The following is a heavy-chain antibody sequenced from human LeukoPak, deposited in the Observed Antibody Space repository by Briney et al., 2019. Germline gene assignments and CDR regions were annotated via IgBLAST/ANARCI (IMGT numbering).Heavy chain of an antibody. CDR1: GLTFSSYT. CDR2: ISYDGSKI. D-gene: IGHD1-14*01. V-gene: IGHV3-30*01. Sequence: QPGGSLRLSCAASGLTFSSYTMHWVRQAPGKGLEWVAVISYDGSKIYYADSVKGRFTISRDDSKNTLYLQMNRLRPEDTAVYYCARDPYAYNQGFYFDYWGQGTLVTVSS. CDR3: ARDPYAYNQGFYFDY. J-gene: IGHJ4*02.